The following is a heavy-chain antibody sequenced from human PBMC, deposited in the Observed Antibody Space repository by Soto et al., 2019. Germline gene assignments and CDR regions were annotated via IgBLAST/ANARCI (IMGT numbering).Heavy chain of an antibody. CDR3: ARDGRGGYDLDY. D-gene: IGHD5-12*01. V-gene: IGHV4-59*01. CDR1: GGSISSYY. CDR2: IYYSGST. J-gene: IGHJ4*02. Sequence: SETLSLTCTVSGGSISSYYWSWIRQPPGKGPEWIGYIYYSGSTNYNPSLKSRVTISVDTSKNQFSLKLSSVTAADTAVYYCARDGRGGYDLDYWGQGTLVTVSS.